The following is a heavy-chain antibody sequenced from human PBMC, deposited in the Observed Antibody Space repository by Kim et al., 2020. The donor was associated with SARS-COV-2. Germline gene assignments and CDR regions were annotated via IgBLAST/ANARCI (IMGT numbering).Heavy chain of an antibody. CDR2: GSSK. CDR3: AKDKPGP. D-gene: IGHD3-10*01. Sequence: GSSKYYADAVKSRFTNTRDNSKNTLYLQMNSLRTEDTALYYCAKDKPGPWGQGTLVTVSS. J-gene: IGHJ5*02. V-gene: IGHV3-43*01.